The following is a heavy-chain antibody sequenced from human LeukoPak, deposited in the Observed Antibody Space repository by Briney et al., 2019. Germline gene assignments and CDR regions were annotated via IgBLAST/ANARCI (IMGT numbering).Heavy chain of an antibody. D-gene: IGHD6-13*01. V-gene: IGHV3-9*01. J-gene: IGHJ4*02. CDR1: GFTFDDYA. Sequence: PGRSLRLSCAASGFTFDDYAMHWVRQAQGKGLEWVSGISWNSGSIGYADSVKGRFTISRDNAKNSLYLQMNSLRAEDTALYYCAKESSSSDFDYWGQGTLVTVSS. CDR2: ISWNSGSI. CDR3: AKESSSSDFDY.